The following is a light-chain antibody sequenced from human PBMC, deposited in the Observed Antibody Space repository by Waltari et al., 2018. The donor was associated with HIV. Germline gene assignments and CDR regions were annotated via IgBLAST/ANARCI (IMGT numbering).Light chain of an antibody. Sequence: SALTPSASVSVSPGQSITISCTGISGAVGGYNFVTWYQQYPGKAPKLIIYYVSTRPSVVSKRLSGSKSVNTASLTISGLQAEDEGDDYCDSYTSNNTRVFGGGTKVTVL. V-gene: IGLV2-14*03. CDR3: DSYTSNNTRV. CDR1: SGAVGGYNF. J-gene: IGLJ2*01. CDR2: YVS.